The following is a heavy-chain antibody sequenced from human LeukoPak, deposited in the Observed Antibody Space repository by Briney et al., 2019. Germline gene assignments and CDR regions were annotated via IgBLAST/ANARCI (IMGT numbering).Heavy chain of an antibody. CDR3: AKRGIVIRAVIIIGFHKEAYYFDY. V-gene: IGHV3-23*01. Sequence: GWSLRLSCVVSGITLSNYGMSGVRQAPGKGLEWVSGISERGGSTNYADSVKGRFIISRDTSKNTVYLQMNSLRVEDTAVYFCAKRGIVIRAVIIIGFHKEAYYFDYWGQGILVTVSS. D-gene: IGHD3-10*01. CDR2: ISERGGST. J-gene: IGHJ4*02. CDR1: GITLSNYG.